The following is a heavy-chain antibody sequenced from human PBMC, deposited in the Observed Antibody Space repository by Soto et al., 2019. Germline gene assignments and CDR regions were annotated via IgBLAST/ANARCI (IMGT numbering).Heavy chain of an antibody. CDR1: GFSLSTSGMC. V-gene: IGHV2-70*12. J-gene: IGHJ4*02. D-gene: IGHD6-19*01. CDR2: IDWDDDK. Sequence: SGPTLVNPTQTLTLTCTFSGFSLSTSGMCVSWIRQPPGKALEWLALIDWDDDKYYSTSLKARLTISKDTSKNQVVLTMTNMDPVDTATYYCAHAGYSSGWYADRYFDYWGQGTLVTVSS. CDR3: AHAGYSSGWYADRYFDY.